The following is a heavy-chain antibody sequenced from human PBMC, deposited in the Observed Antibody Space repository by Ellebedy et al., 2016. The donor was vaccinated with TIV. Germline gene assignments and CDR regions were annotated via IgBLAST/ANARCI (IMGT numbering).Heavy chain of an antibody. D-gene: IGHD3-3*01. V-gene: IGHV3-21*01. CDR2: ISSSSDDI. J-gene: IGHJ4*02. Sequence: GGSLRLSCAASGFTFNIYTMNWVRQAPGKGLEWVSSISSSSDDIYSADSVKGRFTIPRDNAKNSLYLQMSSLRAEDTAVYYCARVGYSDFWSGYRLDYWGQGTLVTVSS. CDR1: GFTFNIYT. CDR3: ARVGYSDFWSGYRLDY.